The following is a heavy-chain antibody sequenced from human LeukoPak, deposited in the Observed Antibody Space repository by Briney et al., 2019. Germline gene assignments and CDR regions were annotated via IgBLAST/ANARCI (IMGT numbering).Heavy chain of an antibody. CDR2: ISYDGSNK. Sequence: GGSLRLSCAASGFTFSSYGMHWVRPAPGKGLEWVAVISYDGSNKYYADSVKGRFTISRDNSKNTLYLQMNSLRAEDTAVYYCAKDRGANGLDYWGQGTLVTVSS. V-gene: IGHV3-30*18. J-gene: IGHJ4*02. CDR3: AKDRGANGLDY. D-gene: IGHD1-26*01. CDR1: GFTFSSYG.